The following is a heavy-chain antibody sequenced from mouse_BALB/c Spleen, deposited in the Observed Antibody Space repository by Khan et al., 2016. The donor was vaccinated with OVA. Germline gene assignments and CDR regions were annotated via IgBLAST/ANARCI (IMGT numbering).Heavy chain of an antibody. Sequence: QVQLQQSGAELVRPGASVKLSCKASGYTFTNYWINWVKQRPGQGLEWIGNVYPSDSYTYYNQKFKDKATLTGDKSSSTAYLQLSSLTSDDSAVYYCTRDRVVGSAFAYWGQGTLVTVSA. V-gene: IGHV1-69*02. CDR1: GYTFTNYW. D-gene: IGHD2-14*01. CDR3: TRDRVVGSAFAY. CDR2: VYPSDSYT. J-gene: IGHJ3*01.